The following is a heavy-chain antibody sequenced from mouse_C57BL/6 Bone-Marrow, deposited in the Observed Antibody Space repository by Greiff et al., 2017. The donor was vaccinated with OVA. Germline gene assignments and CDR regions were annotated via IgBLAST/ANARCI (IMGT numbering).Heavy chain of an antibody. Sequence: QVQLKESGAELVMPGASVKLSCKASGYTFTSYWMHWVKQRPGQGLEWIGEIDPSDSYTNYNQKFKGKSTLTVDKSSSTAYMQLSSLTSEDSAVYYCARGPLYYYFDYWGQGTTLTVSS. CDR2: IDPSDSYT. CDR3: ARGPLYYYFDY. CDR1: GYTFTSYW. D-gene: IGHD1-1*01. J-gene: IGHJ2*01. V-gene: IGHV1-69*01.